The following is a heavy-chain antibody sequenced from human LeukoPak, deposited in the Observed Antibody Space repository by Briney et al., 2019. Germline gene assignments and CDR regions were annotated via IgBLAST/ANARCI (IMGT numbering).Heavy chain of an antibody. CDR3: ARDYYDSSGYYYLSGYYYGMDV. CDR2: INSDGSST. Sequence: GGSLRLSCAASGFTFSSYWMHWVRQAPGKGLVWVSRINSDGSSTSYADSVKGRFTISRDNAKNALYLQMNSLRAEDTAVYYCARDYYDSSGYYYLSGYYYGMDVWGQGTTVTVSS. J-gene: IGHJ6*02. CDR1: GFTFSSYW. V-gene: IGHV3-74*01. D-gene: IGHD3-22*01.